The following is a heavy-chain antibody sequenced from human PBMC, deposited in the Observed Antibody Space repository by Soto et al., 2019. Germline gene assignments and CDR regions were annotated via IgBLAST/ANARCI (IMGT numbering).Heavy chain of an antibody. Sequence: PSETLSLTCAVYGGSFSGYYWSWIRQPPGKGLEWIGEINHSGSTNYNPSLKSRVTISVDTSKNQFSLKLSSVTAADTPVYYCSRVITYYYDSSGYYFDYWGQGTLVTVSS. J-gene: IGHJ4*02. CDR3: SRVITYYYDSSGYYFDY. CDR2: INHSGST. D-gene: IGHD3-22*01. CDR1: GGSFSGYY. V-gene: IGHV4-34*01.